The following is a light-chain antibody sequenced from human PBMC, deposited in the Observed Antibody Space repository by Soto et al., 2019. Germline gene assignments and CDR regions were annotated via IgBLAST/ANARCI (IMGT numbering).Light chain of an antibody. CDR2: AAS. J-gene: IGKJ2*01. CDR1: QGISNY. V-gene: IGKV1-27*01. Sequence: DIQMARSPSSLSASVGDRVTITCRASQGISNYLAWYQQKPGKVPKLLIYAASTLQSGVPSRFSGSGSGTDFTLTISSLQPEDVATYYCRKYNSAPYTFGQGTKLEIK. CDR3: RKYNSAPYT.